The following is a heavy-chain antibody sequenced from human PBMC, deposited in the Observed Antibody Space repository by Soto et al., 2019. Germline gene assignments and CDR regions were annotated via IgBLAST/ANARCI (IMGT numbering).Heavy chain of an antibody. Sequence: GGSLRLSCAASGFTFSSYGMHWVRQAPGKGLEWVAVISYDGSNKYYADSVKGRFTISRDNAKNSLYLQMNSLRAEDTAVYYCARDGRIRRPDWYFDLWGRGTLVTVSS. CDR2: ISYDGSNK. V-gene: IGHV3-30*03. CDR3: ARDGRIRRPDWYFDL. D-gene: IGHD2-15*01. J-gene: IGHJ2*01. CDR1: GFTFSSYG.